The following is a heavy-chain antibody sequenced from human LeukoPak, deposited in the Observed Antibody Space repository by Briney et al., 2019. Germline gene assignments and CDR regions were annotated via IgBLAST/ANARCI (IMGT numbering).Heavy chain of an antibody. J-gene: IGHJ4*02. V-gene: IGHV4-34*01. CDR2: IYYSGST. CDR1: GGSFSGYH. Sequence: SETLSLTCAVYGGSFSGYHWSWIRQPPGKGLEWIGSIYYSGSTYYNPSLKSRVTISVDTSKNQFSLKLSSVTAADTAVYYCATTPLVGATNIDYWGQGTLVTVSS. CDR3: ATTPLVGATNIDY. D-gene: IGHD1-26*01.